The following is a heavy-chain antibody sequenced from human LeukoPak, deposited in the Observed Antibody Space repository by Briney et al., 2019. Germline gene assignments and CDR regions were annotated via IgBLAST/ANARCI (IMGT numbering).Heavy chain of an antibody. CDR2: ISSSSSYI. D-gene: IGHD3-10*01. CDR1: GFTFSSYS. J-gene: IGHJ6*02. V-gene: IGHV3-21*01. CDR3: ASNYGSGSYYVRSYYGMDV. Sequence: GGSLRLSCAASGFTFSSYSMNWVRQAPGKGLEWVSSISSSSSYIYYADSVKGRFTISRDNAKNSLYLQMNSLRAEDTAVYYCASNYGSGSYYVRSYYGMDVWGQGTTVTVSS.